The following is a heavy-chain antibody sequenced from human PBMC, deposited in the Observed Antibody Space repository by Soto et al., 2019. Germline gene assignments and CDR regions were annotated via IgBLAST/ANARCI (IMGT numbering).Heavy chain of an antibody. CDR3: ARGLGTVTTGGYYYGMDV. Sequence: SVKVSCKASGGTFSSYAISWVRQAPGRGLEWMGGIIPIFGTANYAQKFQGRVTITADESTSTAYMELSSLRSEDTAVYYCARGLGTVTTGGYYYGMDVWGQGTTVTVSS. CDR1: GGTFSSYA. D-gene: IGHD4-17*01. CDR2: IIPIFGTA. J-gene: IGHJ6*02. V-gene: IGHV1-69*13.